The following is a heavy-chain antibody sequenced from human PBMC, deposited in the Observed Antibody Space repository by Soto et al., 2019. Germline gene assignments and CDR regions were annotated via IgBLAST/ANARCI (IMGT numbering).Heavy chain of an antibody. CDR1: GFTFSSYA. Sequence: GGSLRLSCAASGFTFSSYAMHWVRQAPGKGLEWVAVISYDGSNKYYADSVKGRFTISRDNSKNTLYLQMNSLRAEDTAVYYCARERCWLAAATAPYYYGMDVWGQGTTVTVS. J-gene: IGHJ6*02. D-gene: IGHD6-13*01. CDR2: ISYDGSNK. V-gene: IGHV3-30-3*01. CDR3: ARERCWLAAATAPYYYGMDV.